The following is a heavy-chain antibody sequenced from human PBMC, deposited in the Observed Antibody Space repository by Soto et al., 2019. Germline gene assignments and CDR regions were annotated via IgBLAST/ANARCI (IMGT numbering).Heavy chain of an antibody. D-gene: IGHD2-2*01. V-gene: IGHV4-34*01. CDR1: GGSFSGYY. CDR2: VNHSGTT. CDR3: ARGIGYCSSINCYSSRRLRFDS. Sequence: SETLSLTCAVYGGSFSGYYWTWIRQSPEKGLEWIGEVNHSGTTYYNPSLKTRVTISVHTPKNQFSLKMSSVTAADTAVYYCARGIGYCSSINCYSSRRLRFDSWGQGTLVTVS. J-gene: IGHJ4*02.